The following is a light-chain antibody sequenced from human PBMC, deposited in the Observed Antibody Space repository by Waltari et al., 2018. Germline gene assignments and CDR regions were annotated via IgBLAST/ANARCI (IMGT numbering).Light chain of an antibody. CDR2: DAS. CDR1: QSVGTY. V-gene: IGKV3-11*01. Sequence: EIVLTQSPAVLSFSPGERATLSCRASQSVGTYLAWYQQRPGQSPRLPIYDASYRATGIPARFSGSGSEADFTLTISSLQPEDFAVYYCQQRRNWPLTFGGGTRVQI. J-gene: IGKJ4*01. CDR3: QQRRNWPLT.